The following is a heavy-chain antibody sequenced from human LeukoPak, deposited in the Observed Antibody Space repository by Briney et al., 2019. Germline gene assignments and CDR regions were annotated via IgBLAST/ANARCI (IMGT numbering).Heavy chain of an antibody. Sequence: ASVKVSCKASGGTFSSYAISWVRQAPGQGLEWKGGIIPIFGTANYAQKFQGRVTITADESTSTAYMELSSLRSEDTAVYYCARGDPHCSSTSCYWFRYYFDYWGQGTLVTVSS. CDR1: GGTFSSYA. CDR3: ARGDPHCSSTSCYWFRYYFDY. D-gene: IGHD2-2*01. J-gene: IGHJ4*02. V-gene: IGHV1-69*13. CDR2: IIPIFGTA.